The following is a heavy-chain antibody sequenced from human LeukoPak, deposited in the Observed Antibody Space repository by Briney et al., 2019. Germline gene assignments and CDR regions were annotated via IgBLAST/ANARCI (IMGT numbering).Heavy chain of an antibody. CDR2: IKSKTDGGTT. D-gene: IGHD4-17*01. Sequence: PGGSLRLSCAASGFTFSNAWMNWVRQAPGKGLEWFGRIKSKTDGGTTDYAAPVKGRFTISRDDSKNTLYLQMNSLKTEDTAVYYCTTDRPPVTTSSYYFDYWGQGTLVTVSS. CDR3: TTDRPPVTTSSYYFDY. V-gene: IGHV3-15*07. J-gene: IGHJ4*02. CDR1: GFTFSNAW.